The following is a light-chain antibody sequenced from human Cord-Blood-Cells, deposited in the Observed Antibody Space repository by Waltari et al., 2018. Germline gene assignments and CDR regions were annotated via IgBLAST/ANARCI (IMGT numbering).Light chain of an antibody. CDR1: SSAVGGSNY. Sequence: QSALTQPASVSGSPGQSITISCTGPSSAVGGSNYVSWYQRHPGKAPKLMIYDVRNRPSGVSNRFSGSKSGNTASLTISGLQAEDEADYYCSSYTSSSTYVFGTGTKVTVL. CDR2: DVR. J-gene: IGLJ1*01. CDR3: SSYTSSSTYV. V-gene: IGLV2-14*01.